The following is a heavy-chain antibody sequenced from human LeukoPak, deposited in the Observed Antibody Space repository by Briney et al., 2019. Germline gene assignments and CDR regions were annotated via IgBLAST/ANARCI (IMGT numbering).Heavy chain of an antibody. CDR3: ARGRLKNDAFDI. CDR2: IIPIFGTA. D-gene: IGHD3-22*01. Sequence: SVKVSCKASGYTFTGRYMHWVRQAPGQGLEWMGRIIPIFGTANYAQKFQGRVTITTDESTSTAYMELSSLRSEDTAVYYCARGRLKNDAFDIWGQGTMVTVSS. V-gene: IGHV1-69*05. J-gene: IGHJ3*02. CDR1: GYTFTGRY.